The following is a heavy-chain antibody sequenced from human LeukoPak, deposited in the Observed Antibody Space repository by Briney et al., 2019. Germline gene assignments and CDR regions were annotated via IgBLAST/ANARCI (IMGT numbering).Heavy chain of an antibody. Sequence: SETLSLTCTVSGGSISSYYWSWIRQPPGKGLEWIGYIYYSGSTYYDPSLKSRVTISVDTSKNQFSLKLSSVTAADTAVYYCARGGTAAGNEDYWGQGTLVTVSS. CDR2: IYYSGST. V-gene: IGHV4-59*08. CDR3: ARGGTAAGNEDY. CDR1: GGSISSYY. J-gene: IGHJ4*02. D-gene: IGHD6-13*01.